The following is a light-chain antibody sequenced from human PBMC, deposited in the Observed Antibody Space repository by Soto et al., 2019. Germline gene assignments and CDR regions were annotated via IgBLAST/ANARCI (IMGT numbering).Light chain of an antibody. J-gene: IGKJ1*01. CDR3: QQSYSRPRT. V-gene: IGKV1-39*01. CDR1: QTITKY. CDR2: AAS. Sequence: QITQSPSSLSASVGDRVTITCRASQTITKYLKWYQQEPGKAPKLLIYAASSLQSGVPSRFSGSGSGTDFTLTISSLQPEDFATYYCQQSYSRPRTFGQGTKVDIK.